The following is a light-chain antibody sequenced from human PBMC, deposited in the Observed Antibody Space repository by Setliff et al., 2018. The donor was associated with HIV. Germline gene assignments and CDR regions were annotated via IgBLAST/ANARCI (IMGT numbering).Light chain of an antibody. CDR1: SNDVGRYDL. V-gene: IGLV2-23*01. J-gene: IGLJ1*01. Sequence: QSALTQPASVSGSPGQSITISCTGTSNDVGRYDLVSWYQQHPARAPKLIIYQATRRPSGVSNRFSGSKSGNVASLTISGLQAEDEADYCCCSNTGSNTFVFGTGTKVTVL. CDR2: QAT. CDR3: CSNTGSNTFV.